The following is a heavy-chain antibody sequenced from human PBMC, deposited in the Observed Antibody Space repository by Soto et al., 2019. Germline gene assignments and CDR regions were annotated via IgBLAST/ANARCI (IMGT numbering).Heavy chain of an antibody. D-gene: IGHD5-12*01. Sequence: KASETLSLTCTVSGGSISSSSYYWGWIRQPPGKGLEWIGSIYYSGSTYYNPSLKSRVTISVDTSKNQFSLKLSSVTAADTAVYYCARHSSEDIAPNYFDYWGQGTLVTVSS. CDR1: GGSISSSSYY. CDR3: ARHSSEDIAPNYFDY. CDR2: IYYSGST. J-gene: IGHJ4*02. V-gene: IGHV4-39*01.